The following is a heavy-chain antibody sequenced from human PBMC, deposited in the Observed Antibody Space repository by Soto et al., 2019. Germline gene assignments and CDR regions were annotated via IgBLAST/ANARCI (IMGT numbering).Heavy chain of an antibody. D-gene: IGHD3-9*01. CDR2: IFYSGST. Sequence: PSETLSLTCTVSGGSISSSSYYWGWIRQPPGKGLEWIGNIFYSGSTYYNPSLKSRVTISVDTSKNQFSLRLSSVTAADTAVYYCARGDDDFLTGYYPSWLDPWGQGTLVTVSS. J-gene: IGHJ5*02. CDR1: GGSISSSSYY. CDR3: ARGDDDFLTGYYPSWLDP. V-gene: IGHV4-39*01.